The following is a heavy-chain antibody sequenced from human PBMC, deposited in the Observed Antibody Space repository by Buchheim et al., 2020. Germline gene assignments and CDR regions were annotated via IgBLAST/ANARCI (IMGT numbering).Heavy chain of an antibody. D-gene: IGHD5-24*01. CDR3: ARGRDGYNAFYYYYGMDV. J-gene: IGHJ6*02. CDR2: ITNDGSIT. CDR1: GFTFSTYW. Sequence: EVRLVESGGGLVQPGGSLRLSCAASGFTFSTYWMHWVRQAPGKGLVWVSRITNDGSITTYADSVKGRFTISRDNAKNTLYLQMNSLKAGDTAEYYCARGRDGYNAFYYYYGMDVRGQGTT. V-gene: IGHV3-74*01.